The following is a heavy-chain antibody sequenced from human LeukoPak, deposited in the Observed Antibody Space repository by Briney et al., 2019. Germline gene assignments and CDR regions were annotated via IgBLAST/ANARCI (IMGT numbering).Heavy chain of an antibody. D-gene: IGHD6-19*01. V-gene: IGHV3-48*04. CDR3: ARDLSGGIDY. CDR1: TFTFSSYS. Sequence: GGSLRLSCAASTFTFSSYSMNWVRQAPGKGLEWISYISSSSSTIYYTDSVKGRFTISRDNAKNSLYLQMNSLRAEDTAVYYCARDLSGGIDYWGQGTLVTVSS. CDR2: ISSSSSTI. J-gene: IGHJ4*02.